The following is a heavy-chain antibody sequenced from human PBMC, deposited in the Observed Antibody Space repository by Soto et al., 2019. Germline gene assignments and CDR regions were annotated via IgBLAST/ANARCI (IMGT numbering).Heavy chain of an antibody. V-gene: IGHV5-10-1*01. CDR3: ARQIYDSDSGPNFQYYFDS. J-gene: IGHJ4*02. CDR1: GYSFAGYW. D-gene: IGHD3-22*01. Sequence: XESLEISWKGSGYSFAGYWNTWVRQVPGKGLEWMGRIDPSDSQTYYSPSFRGHVTISAAKSITTVFLQWSSLRASDTAMYYCARQIYDSDSGPNFQYYFDSWGQGTLVTVS. CDR2: IDPSDSQT.